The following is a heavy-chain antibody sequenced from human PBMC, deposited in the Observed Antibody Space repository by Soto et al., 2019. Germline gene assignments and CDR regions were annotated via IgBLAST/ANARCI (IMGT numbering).Heavy chain of an antibody. CDR3: TKNYYFDS. CDR2: INIVGGNT. J-gene: IGHJ4*02. CDR1: GFTFSNYA. V-gene: IGHV3-23*01. Sequence: GGSLRLSCAASGFTFSNYAMSWVRQAPGEALEWVSSINIVGGNTNYADSVRGRFTMSRDDSKNTVFLQMNSLRAEDTAIYYCTKNYYFDSWGQGTLVTVSS.